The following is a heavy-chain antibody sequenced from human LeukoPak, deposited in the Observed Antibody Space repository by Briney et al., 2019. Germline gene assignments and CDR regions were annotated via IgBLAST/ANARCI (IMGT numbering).Heavy chain of an antibody. CDR1: GFAFDEHG. Sequence: GGSLRLSCTASGFAFDEHGMSWVRQVPGKGLEWVSGINWRVGSTVYADPLRGRFTISRDNAKNSLYLQMDSLRAEDTALYYCARAPITSPFYFDYWGQGTLGTVSS. J-gene: IGHJ4*02. D-gene: IGHD2-2*01. CDR3: ARAPITSPFYFDY. CDR2: INWRVGST. V-gene: IGHV3-20*04.